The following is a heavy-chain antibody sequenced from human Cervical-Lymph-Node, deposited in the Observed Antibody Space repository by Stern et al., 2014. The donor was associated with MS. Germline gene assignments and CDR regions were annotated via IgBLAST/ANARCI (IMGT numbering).Heavy chain of an antibody. D-gene: IGHD4-17*01. J-gene: IGHJ4*02. CDR3: ARDKVTTAGFDY. CDR1: ADSFSAYA. V-gene: IGHV1-69*01. CDR2: ILPLFQTP. Sequence: VQLVESGAEVKKPGSSVKVSCKASADSFSAYAGSWVRQAPGQGLEWMGHILPLFQTPTYAEKFQGRLKITADESSSTAYMELSSLRSDDTAVYYCARDKVTTAGFDYWGQGTLLTVSS.